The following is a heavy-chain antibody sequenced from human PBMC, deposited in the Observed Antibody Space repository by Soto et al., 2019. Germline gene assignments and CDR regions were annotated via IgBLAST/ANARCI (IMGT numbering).Heavy chain of an antibody. CDR2: ISAYNGNT. CDR3: ARDGPARDFWSGYYPSDYFDY. Sequence: QVPLVQSGAEVKKPGASVKVSCKASGYTFTSYGISWVRQAPGQGLEWMGWISAYNGNTNYAQKLQGRVTMTTDTSTSTAYMELRSLRSDDTAVYYCARDGPARDFWSGYYPSDYFDYWGQGTLVTVSS. J-gene: IGHJ4*02. D-gene: IGHD3-3*01. V-gene: IGHV1-18*01. CDR1: GYTFTSYG.